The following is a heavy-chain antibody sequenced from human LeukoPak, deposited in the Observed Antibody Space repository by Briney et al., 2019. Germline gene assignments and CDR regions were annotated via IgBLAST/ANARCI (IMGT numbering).Heavy chain of an antibody. Sequence: PSETLSLTCAVSGASVSSNYWSWIRQSAGERLEWIGRISFSDGTNYSPSLKSRVSMSLDASKNQFSLKLTSVTAADTAVYYCARIRRHNYDWYADGSWGQGALVTVSS. J-gene: IGHJ5*02. D-gene: IGHD3-9*01. CDR3: ARIRRHNYDWYADGS. V-gene: IGHV4-4*07. CDR2: ISFSDGT. CDR1: GASVSSNY.